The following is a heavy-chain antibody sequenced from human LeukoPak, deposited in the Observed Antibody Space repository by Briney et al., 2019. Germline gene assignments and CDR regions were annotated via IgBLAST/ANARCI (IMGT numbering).Heavy chain of an antibody. CDR3: AKMPNSNYFDY. CDR1: GLTFSSFA. V-gene: IGHV3-23*01. Sequence: GGSLRLSCAASGLTFSSFAMNWVRQAPGKGLEWVSAISDSASSTYYADSVKGRFTISRDNAKNTLYLQMNSLRAEDTAVYYCAKMPNSNYFDYWGQGTLVTVSS. CDR2: ISDSASST. D-gene: IGHD4-11*01. J-gene: IGHJ4*02.